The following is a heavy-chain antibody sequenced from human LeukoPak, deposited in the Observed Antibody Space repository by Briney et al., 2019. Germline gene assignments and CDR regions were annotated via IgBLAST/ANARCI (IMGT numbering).Heavy chain of an antibody. Sequence: SETLSFTCTVSGGSISSYYWSWIRQPPGKGLEWIGYIYYSGSTNYNPSLKSRVTISVDTSKNQFSLKLSSVTAADTAVYYCARAACGGDCYPDYWGQGTLVTVSS. J-gene: IGHJ4*02. V-gene: IGHV4-59*01. D-gene: IGHD2-21*02. CDR3: ARAACGGDCYPDY. CDR1: GGSISSYY. CDR2: IYYSGST.